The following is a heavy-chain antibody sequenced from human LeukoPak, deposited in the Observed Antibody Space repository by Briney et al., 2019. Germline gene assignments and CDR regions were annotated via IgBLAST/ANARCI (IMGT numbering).Heavy chain of an antibody. CDR3: ARGRGRPGYSYGSQIYYYYYMDV. Sequence: PSETLSLTCTVSGGSISSYYWSWIRQPPGKGLEWIGEINHSGSTNYNPSLKSRVTISVDTSKNQFSLKLSSVTAADTAVYYCARGRGRPGYSYGSQIYYYYYMDVWGKGTTVTVSS. V-gene: IGHV4-34*01. CDR1: GGSISSYY. CDR2: INHSGST. D-gene: IGHD5-18*01. J-gene: IGHJ6*03.